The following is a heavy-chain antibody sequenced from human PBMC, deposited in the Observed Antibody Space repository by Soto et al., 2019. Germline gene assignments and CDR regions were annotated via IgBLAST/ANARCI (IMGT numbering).Heavy chain of an antibody. CDR1: GFTFDDYA. CDR2: ISGSGGST. J-gene: IGHJ4*02. V-gene: IGHV3-23*01. D-gene: IGHD2-2*01. CDR3: AKIIVVVPAAKVYYFDY. Sequence: GGSLRLSCAASGFTFDDYAMHWVRQAPGKGLEWVSAISGSGGSTYYADSVKGRFTISRDNSKNTLYLQMNSLRAEDTAVYYCAKIIVVVPAAKVYYFDYWGQGTLVTVSS.